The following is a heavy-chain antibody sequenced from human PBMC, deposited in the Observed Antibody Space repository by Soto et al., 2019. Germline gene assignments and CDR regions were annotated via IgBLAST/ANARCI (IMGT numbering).Heavy chain of an antibody. Sequence: SETLSLTCTVSGGSISSYYWSWIRQPPGKGLEWIGYIYYSGSTNYNPSLKSRVTISVDTSKNQFSLKLSSVTAADTAVYYCARHLLLYYYDSSGYYLRDAFDVWGQGTMVTVS. CDR3: ARHLLLYYYDSSGYYLRDAFDV. V-gene: IGHV4-59*08. CDR1: GGSISSYY. J-gene: IGHJ3*01. CDR2: IYYSGST. D-gene: IGHD3-22*01.